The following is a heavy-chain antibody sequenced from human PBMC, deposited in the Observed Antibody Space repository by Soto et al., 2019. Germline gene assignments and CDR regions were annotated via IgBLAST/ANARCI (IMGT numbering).Heavy chain of an antibody. V-gene: IGHV1-2*04. D-gene: IGHD6-19*01. J-gene: IGHJ2*01. CDR2: INPNSGGT. CDR3: ARVGSSGWYPTGWYFDL. Sequence: QVQLVQSGAEVKKPGASVKVSCKASGYTFTGYYMHWVRQAPGQGLEWMGWINPNSGGTNDAQKFQGWVTMTRDTSISTAYMELSRLRSDDTAVYYCARVGSSGWYPTGWYFDLWGRGTLVTVSS. CDR1: GYTFTGYY.